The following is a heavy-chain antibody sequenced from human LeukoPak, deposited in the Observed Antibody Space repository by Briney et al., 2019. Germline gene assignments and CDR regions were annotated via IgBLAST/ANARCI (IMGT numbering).Heavy chain of an antibody. CDR1: GGSISSSSYY. J-gene: IGHJ4*02. Sequence: SETLSLTCTVSGGSISSSSYYWGWIRQPPGKGLEWIGSIYYSGSTYYNPSLKSRATISVDTSKNQFSLKLSSVTAADTAVYYCARDRSGRVDYWGQGTLVTVSS. D-gene: IGHD6-19*01. CDR3: ARDRSGRVDY. CDR2: IYYSGST. V-gene: IGHV4-39*07.